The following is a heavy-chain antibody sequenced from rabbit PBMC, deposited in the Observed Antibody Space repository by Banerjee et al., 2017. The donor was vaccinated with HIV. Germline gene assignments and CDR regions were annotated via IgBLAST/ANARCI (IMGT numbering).Heavy chain of an antibody. Sequence: QEQLEESAGDLVKPGASLTLTCTASGFSFSSTDYMCWVRQAPGKGLEWIACIAGGSSGSTYYASWAKGRFTISKTSSTTVTLQLTSLTAADTATYFCARDVDSYVPFNLWGQGTLVTVS. V-gene: IGHV1S45*01. J-gene: IGHJ4*01. CDR1: GFSFSSTDY. D-gene: IGHD6-1*01. CDR2: IAGGSSGST. CDR3: ARDVDSYVPFNL.